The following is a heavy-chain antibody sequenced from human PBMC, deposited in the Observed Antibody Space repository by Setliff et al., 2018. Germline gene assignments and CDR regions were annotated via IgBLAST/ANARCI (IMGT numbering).Heavy chain of an antibody. Sequence: LRLSCAASGFTFSSYAMHWVRQAPGKGLEWVAVISYDGSNKYYADSVKGRFTISRDNSKNTLYLQLNSLRAEDTAIYYCAGGYPSNFDYWGQGTLVTVSS. CDR1: GFTFSSYA. D-gene: IGHD3-22*01. V-gene: IGHV3-30-3*01. J-gene: IGHJ4*02. CDR3: AGGYPSNFDY. CDR2: ISYDGSNK.